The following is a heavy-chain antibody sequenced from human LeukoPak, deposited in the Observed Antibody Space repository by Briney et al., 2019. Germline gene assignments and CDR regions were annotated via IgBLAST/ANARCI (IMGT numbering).Heavy chain of an antibody. V-gene: IGHV4-59*01. CDR1: GGSISSYY. D-gene: IGHD5-12*01. Sequence: SETLSLTCTVSGGSISSYYWSWVRQPPGGGLEWIGYIYYSGSNNYNPSPKRRVTISLVTSKSHFSPKLRSVTAADTAVYYCARSGLDSRYYFGMDVWGQGTTVTVSS. CDR2: IYYSGSN. CDR3: ARSGLDSRYYFGMDV. J-gene: IGHJ6*02.